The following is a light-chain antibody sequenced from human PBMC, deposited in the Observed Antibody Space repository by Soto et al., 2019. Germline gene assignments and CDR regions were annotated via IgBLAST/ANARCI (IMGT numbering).Light chain of an antibody. J-gene: IGKJ1*01. Sequence: VLTQTPLSSPVTLGQPASISCRSSQSLVYSDGHTYVRWLQQRPGQPPRLLIYQVSKRVSGVPDRVSGSGAGKQVKMKISRVEAEDVGVYSCIQFSHFARTVGQGTEAEFK. V-gene: IGKV2-24*01. CDR1: QSLVYSDGHTY. CDR3: IQFSHFART. CDR2: QVS.